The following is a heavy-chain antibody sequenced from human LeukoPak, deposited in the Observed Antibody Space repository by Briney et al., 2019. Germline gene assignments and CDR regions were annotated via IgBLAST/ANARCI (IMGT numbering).Heavy chain of an antibody. V-gene: IGHV4-31*03. CDR3: ASRQYYYDSSGYYYDNWFDP. J-gene: IGHJ5*02. CDR2: IYYSGST. Sequence: PSQTLSLTCTVSGGSISSGGYYWSWIRQHPGKGLEWIGYIYYSGSTYYNPSLKSRVTISVDTSKNQFSLKLSSVTAADTAVYYCASRQYYYDSSGYYYDNWFDPWGQGTLVTVSS. D-gene: IGHD3-22*01. CDR1: GGSISSGGYY.